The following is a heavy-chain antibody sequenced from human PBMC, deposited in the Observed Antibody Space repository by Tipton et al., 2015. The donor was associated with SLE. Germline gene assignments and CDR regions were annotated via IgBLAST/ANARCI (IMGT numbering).Heavy chain of an antibody. V-gene: IGHV5-51*01. J-gene: IGHJ3*02. CDR1: GYTFTSYW. Sequence: QLVQSGAEVKKPGESLKISCKGSGYTFTSYWIGWVRQMPGKGLEWMGVVYTGDSDTRYSPSFEGQVTISADKSTNTAYLQWSSQKASDTAMYYCASLLTGAQGPGAFDIWGQGTMVTVSS. CDR2: VYTGDSDT. CDR3: ASLLTGAQGPGAFDI. D-gene: IGHD1-14*01.